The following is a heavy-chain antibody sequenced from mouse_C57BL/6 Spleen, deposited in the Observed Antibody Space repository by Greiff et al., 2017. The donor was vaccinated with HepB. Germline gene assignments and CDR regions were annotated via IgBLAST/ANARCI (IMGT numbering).Heavy chain of an antibody. CDR1: GYAFSSSW. Sequence: QVQLQQPGPELVKPGASVKISCKASGYAFSSSWMNWVKQRPGKGLEWIGRIYPGDGDTNYNGKFKGKATLTADKSSSTAYMQLSSLTSEDSAVYFCASPNPSYYYGSSWDYFDYWGQGTTLTVSS. CDR2: IYPGDGDT. D-gene: IGHD1-1*01. J-gene: IGHJ2*01. CDR3: ASPNPSYYYGSSWDYFDY. V-gene: IGHV1-82*01.